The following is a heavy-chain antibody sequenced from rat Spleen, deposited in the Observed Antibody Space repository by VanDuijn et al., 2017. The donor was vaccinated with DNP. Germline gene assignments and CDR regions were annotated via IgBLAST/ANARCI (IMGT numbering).Heavy chain of an antibody. CDR1: GFTFSAYY. J-gene: IGHJ3*01. CDR2: IGSPAYAP. D-gene: IGHD1-9*01. Sequence: EVQLVESGGGLVQPGRSLKLSCAASGFTFSAYYVAWVRQAPAKGLEWVAYIGSPAYAPYYGDSVKGRFTISRDNAENTVYLQMNSLRSEDTATYYCAKVRTTGIPGFAYWGQGTLVTVSS. CDR3: AKVRTTGIPGFAY. V-gene: IGHV5-27*01.